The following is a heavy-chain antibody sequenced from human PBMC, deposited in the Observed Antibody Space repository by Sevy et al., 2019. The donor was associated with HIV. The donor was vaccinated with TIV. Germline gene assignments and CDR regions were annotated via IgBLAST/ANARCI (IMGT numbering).Heavy chain of an antibody. J-gene: IGHJ4*02. V-gene: IGHV3-11*01. CDR3: ARVRYNYGSYYFDY. Sequence: GGSLRLSRAASTFTFSDYYITCIHQPPGKGLEWVSHISLGGSNNYHPASVKGRFTISRDNAKNSLYLQMNSLGVEETALYYCARVRYNYGSYYFDYWGQGTLVTVSS. D-gene: IGHD5-18*01. CDR1: TFTFSDYY. CDR2: ISLGGSNN.